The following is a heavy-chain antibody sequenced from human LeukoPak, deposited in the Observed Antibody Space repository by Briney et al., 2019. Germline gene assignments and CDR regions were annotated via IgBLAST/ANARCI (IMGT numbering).Heavy chain of an antibody. CDR1: GFTFSSYA. V-gene: IGHV3-23*01. J-gene: IGHJ5*02. D-gene: IGHD1-26*01. CDR2: ISGSGGGT. Sequence: PGGSLRLSCAASGFTFSSYAMSWVRQAPGKGLEWVSAISGSGGGTYYADSVKGRFTISRDNAKNSLYLQMNSLRAEDTAVYYCARDPMEFELVGATEVDPWGQGTLVTVSS. CDR3: ARDPMEFELVGATEVDP.